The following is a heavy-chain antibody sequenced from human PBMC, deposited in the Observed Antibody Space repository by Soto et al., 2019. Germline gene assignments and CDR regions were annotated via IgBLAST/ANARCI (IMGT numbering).Heavy chain of an antibody. CDR3: ARGLGGLRKYYYYGMDV. Sequence: GVSLKVSCKASGGTFSSYAISWVRQAPGQGLEWMGGIIPIFGTANYAQKFQGRVTITADESTSTAYMELGSLRYEDTAVYYCARGLGGLRKYYYYGMDVWGQGTTVTVS. J-gene: IGHJ6*02. CDR2: IIPIFGTA. D-gene: IGHD3-10*01. V-gene: IGHV1-69*13. CDR1: GGTFSSYA.